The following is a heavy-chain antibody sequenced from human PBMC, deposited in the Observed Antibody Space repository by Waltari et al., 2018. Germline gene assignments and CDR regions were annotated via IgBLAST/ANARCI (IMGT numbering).Heavy chain of an antibody. Sequence: QVQLVQSGAEVKKPGASLKVSCKASGYTFTGYYLHWVRQAPGQGLEWMGRINPNSGGTNYAQKFQGRVTMTRDTSISTAYMELSRLRSDDTAVYYCASAIAVAGTSFDYWGQGTLVTVSS. CDR1: GYTFTGYY. D-gene: IGHD6-19*01. V-gene: IGHV1-2*06. CDR2: INPNSGGT. CDR3: ASAIAVAGTSFDY. J-gene: IGHJ4*02.